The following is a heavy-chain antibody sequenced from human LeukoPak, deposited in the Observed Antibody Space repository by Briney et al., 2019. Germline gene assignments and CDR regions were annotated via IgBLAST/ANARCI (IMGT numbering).Heavy chain of an antibody. V-gene: IGHV3-23*01. D-gene: IGHD2-21*01. CDR2: ISGSGRST. J-gene: IGHJ4*02. Sequence: GGSLRLSCAASGFSFSNYAMSWVRQAPGKGLEWVSVISGSGRSTYYADSVRGRFTISRDNSKNTLYLQVNSRSAEDTAVYYCARDGGGINSWFWAYDYWGQGALVTVSS. CDR3: ARDGGGINSWFWAYDY. CDR1: GFSFSNYA.